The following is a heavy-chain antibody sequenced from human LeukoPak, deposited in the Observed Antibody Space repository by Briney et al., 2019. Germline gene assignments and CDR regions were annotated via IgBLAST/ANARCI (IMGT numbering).Heavy chain of an antibody. Sequence: GASVKVSCKASGYTFTSYAMNWVRQAAGQGHEWMGWINTNTGNPTYAQGFTGRFVFSLDTSVSMAYLQISSLKAEDTAVYYCARDMGELSLYRSGYFDYWGQGTPVTVSS. D-gene: IGHD3-16*02. CDR1: GYTFTSYA. J-gene: IGHJ4*02. CDR2: INTNTGNP. V-gene: IGHV7-4-1*04. CDR3: ARDMGELSLYRSGYFDY.